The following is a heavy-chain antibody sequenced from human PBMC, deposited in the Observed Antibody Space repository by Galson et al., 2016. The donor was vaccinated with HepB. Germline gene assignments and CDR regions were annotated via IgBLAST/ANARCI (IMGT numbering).Heavy chain of an antibody. CDR3: ARALRGYYDSSGYLNRVGYWFDP. Sequence: SETLSLTCAVSGGSISSRNWWHWVRQPPGKGLEWLGEISHSGSTNYNPSLKSRVTISIDKSKNQFSLKLSSVTAADTAVYYWARALRGYYDSSGYLNRVGYWFDPWGQGTLVTVSS. D-gene: IGHD3-22*01. J-gene: IGHJ5*02. CDR2: ISHSGST. CDR1: GGSISSRNW. V-gene: IGHV4-4*02.